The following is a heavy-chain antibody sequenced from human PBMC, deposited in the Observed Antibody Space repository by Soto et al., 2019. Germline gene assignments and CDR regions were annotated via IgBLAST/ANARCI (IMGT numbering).Heavy chain of an antibody. CDR3: ARPWGPSHYYYYYGMDV. CDR2: ISYDGSNG. CDR1: GFTFSAYS. J-gene: IGHJ6*02. V-gene: IGHV3-30-3*01. Sequence: QEQLVESGGGVVQPGTSLRLSCVASGFTFSAYSLHWVRQAPGKGLEWVAVISYDGSNGYYADSVKGRLTISRDNSKNTLYLQMNSLITEDTAVYYCARPWGPSHYYYYYGMDVRGQGTTVTVSS. D-gene: IGHD7-27*01.